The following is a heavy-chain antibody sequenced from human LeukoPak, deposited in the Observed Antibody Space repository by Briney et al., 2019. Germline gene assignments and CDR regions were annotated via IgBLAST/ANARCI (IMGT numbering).Heavy chain of an antibody. CDR3: ARDPREDYFDY. J-gene: IGHJ4*02. Sequence: SETLSLTCAVYGVSFSGYYWSWIRQPPGKGLEWIGEINHSGSTNYNPSLKSRVTISVDTSKNQFSLKLSSVTAADTAVYYCARDPREDYFDYWGQGTLVTVSS. D-gene: IGHD1-26*01. CDR2: INHSGST. V-gene: IGHV4-34*09. CDR1: GVSFSGYY.